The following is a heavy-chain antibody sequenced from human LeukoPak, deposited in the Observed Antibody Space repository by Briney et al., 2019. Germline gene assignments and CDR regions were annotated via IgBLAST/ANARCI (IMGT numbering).Heavy chain of an antibody. CDR2: INHSGST. Sequence: PSETLSLTCAVYGGSFSDYYWSWMRQPPRKGLEGMGEINHSGSTNYNPPLQSRVTILVDSSKNHFSLKLSSVTAAETAVYYCARDLSLYCSGGSGYSLNYGGQGTLVTVSS. J-gene: IGHJ4*02. CDR3: ARDLSLYCSGGSGYSLNY. D-gene: IGHD2-15*01. V-gene: IGHV4-34*01. CDR1: GGSFSDYY.